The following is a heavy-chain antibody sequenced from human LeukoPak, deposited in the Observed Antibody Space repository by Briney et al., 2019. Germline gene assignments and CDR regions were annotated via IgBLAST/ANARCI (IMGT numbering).Heavy chain of an antibody. CDR1: GGSISSYY. V-gene: IGHV4-59*08. D-gene: IGHD2-8*02. CDR3: ARHDAPGGPNYSYYGMDV. Sequence: PSETLSLTCTVSGGSISSYYWSWIRQPPGKGLEWIGYIYYSGSTNYNPSLKSRVTISVDTSKNQFSLKLSSVTAADTAVYYCARHDAPGGPNYSYYGMDVWGQGTTVTVSS. CDR2: IYYSGST. J-gene: IGHJ6*02.